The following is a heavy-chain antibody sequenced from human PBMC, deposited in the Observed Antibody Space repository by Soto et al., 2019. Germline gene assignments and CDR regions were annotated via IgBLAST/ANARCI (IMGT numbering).Heavy chain of an antibody. CDR1: GGSISSSSYY. V-gene: IGHV4-39*01. CDR3: ASYDFWSGYSFDY. J-gene: IGHJ4*02. CDR2: IYYSGST. Sequence: SETLSLTCTVSGGSISSSSYYWGWIRQPPGKGLEWIGSIYYSGSTYYNPSLKSRVTISVDTSKNQFSLKLSSVTAADTAVYYCASYDFWSGYSFDYWGQGTLVTFSS. D-gene: IGHD3-3*01.